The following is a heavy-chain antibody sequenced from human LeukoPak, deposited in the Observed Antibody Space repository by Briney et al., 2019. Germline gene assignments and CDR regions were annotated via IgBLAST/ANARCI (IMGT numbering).Heavy chain of an antibody. D-gene: IGHD3-22*01. J-gene: IGHJ4*02. CDR3: ARSYDTNNRQRFDY. CDR1: GASIRSYY. Sequence: SETLSLTCTVSGASIRSYYWSWIRQPPGKGLEWIAYMYYTESPSYNLSLKSRVSMSGDSSRNQLSLKLNSVTAADTAVYYCARSYDTNNRQRFDYWGQGILVTVSP. CDR2: MYYTESP. V-gene: IGHV4-59*08.